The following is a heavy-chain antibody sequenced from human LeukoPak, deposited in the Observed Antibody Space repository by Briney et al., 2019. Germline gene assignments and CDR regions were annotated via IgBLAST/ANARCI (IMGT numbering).Heavy chain of an antibody. Sequence: GGSLRLSCAPSGFTFSNYWMTWVRQAPGKGLEWVANIKQDGSDKYYVDSVKGRFTISRDNAKNSLYLQMNNLRAEDTAVYYCARDYSSSCLDYWGHGTLVTVSS. D-gene: IGHD6-13*01. CDR3: ARDYSSSCLDY. J-gene: IGHJ4*01. CDR1: GFTFSNYW. CDR2: IKQDGSDK. V-gene: IGHV3-7*03.